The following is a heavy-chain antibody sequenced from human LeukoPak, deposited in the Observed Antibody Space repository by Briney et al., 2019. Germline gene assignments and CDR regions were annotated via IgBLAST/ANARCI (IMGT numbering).Heavy chain of an antibody. J-gene: IGHJ4*02. D-gene: IGHD2-15*01. CDR1: GFTFSSDW. CDR2: INPDGSEK. V-gene: IGHV3-7*01. CDR3: ASPRGDYCSGGSCYSTDY. Sequence: GGSLRLSCAVSGFTFSSDWMIWVRQAPGKGLEWVANINPDGSEKNYVDSVRGRFTISRDNAKNSLDLQMNSLRAEDTAVYYCASPRGDYCSGGSCYSTDYWGQGTLVTVSS.